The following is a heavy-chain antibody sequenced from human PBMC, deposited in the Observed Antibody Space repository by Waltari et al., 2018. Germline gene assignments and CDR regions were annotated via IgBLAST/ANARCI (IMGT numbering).Heavy chain of an antibody. D-gene: IGHD2-21*02. J-gene: IGHJ6*03. CDR3: GKGCGRDCHYNVDV. CDR1: GFTFSSYG. Sequence: DVQLLESGGGLVLPGGSLRLSCVASGFTFSSYGMTWVRQASGKGREWVSSIGDTGNNTYYADSVKGRFTISRDNSKNTLYLQMSSLRAEDTAVYYCGKGCGRDCHYNVDVWGKGTTVTVSS. V-gene: IGHV3-23*01. CDR2: IGDTGNNT.